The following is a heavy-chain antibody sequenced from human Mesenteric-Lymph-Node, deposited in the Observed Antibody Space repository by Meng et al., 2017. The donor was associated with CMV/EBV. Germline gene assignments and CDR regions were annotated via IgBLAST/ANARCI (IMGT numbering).Heavy chain of an antibody. Sequence: SGFTFSHYWMNWVRQAPGKGLVWVSHTNGDGSGTFYADSVKGRFTISRDNAKNTLYLQMNSLRAEDTAVYYCGRKSPYCSDTSCYIENWGQGTLVTVSS. CDR3: GRKSPYCSDTSCYIEN. CDR2: TNGDGSGT. V-gene: IGHV3-74*01. J-gene: IGHJ4*02. D-gene: IGHD2-2*02. CDR1: GFTFSHYW.